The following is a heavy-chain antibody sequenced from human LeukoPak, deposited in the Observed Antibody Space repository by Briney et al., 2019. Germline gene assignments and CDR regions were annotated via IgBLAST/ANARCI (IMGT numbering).Heavy chain of an antibody. D-gene: IGHD3-9*01. CDR1: GGSISSSSYY. CDR2: IYYSGST. Sequence: PSETLSLTCTVSGGSISSSSYYWGWIRQPPGKGLEWIGSIYYSGSTYYNPSLKSRVTISVDTSKNQFSLKLSSVTAADTAVYYCARAYYDILTGLNWFDPWGQGTLVTVSS. V-gene: IGHV4-39*01. CDR3: ARAYYDILTGLNWFDP. J-gene: IGHJ5*02.